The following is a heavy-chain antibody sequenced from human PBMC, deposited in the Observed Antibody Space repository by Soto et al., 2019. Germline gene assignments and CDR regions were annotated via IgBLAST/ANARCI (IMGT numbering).Heavy chain of an antibody. V-gene: IGHV1-18*04. J-gene: IGHJ4*02. D-gene: IGHD3-22*01. Sequence: QVQLEQSGDEVKKPGASVKVSCKASGYTFTRYGITWVRQAPGQGLEWMGWISADNGNTNYEQKLQGRVTMTTDTSASTAYMELRSLRSDDTAVYYCARVPAYYYDSSGYYVPVDYWGQGTLVTVSS. CDR1: GYTFTRYG. CDR3: ARVPAYYYDSSGYYVPVDY. CDR2: ISADNGNT.